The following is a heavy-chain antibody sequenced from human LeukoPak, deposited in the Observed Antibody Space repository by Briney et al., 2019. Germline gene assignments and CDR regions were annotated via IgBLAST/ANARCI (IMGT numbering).Heavy chain of an antibody. J-gene: IGHJ6*02. CDR2: IKSKTDGRTT. Sequence: GGSLRLSRAASGFTFSNAWMSWVRQAPGEGQEWVGRIKSKTDGRTTDYPAPVKGRFSISREDSKTTVYLHVNSLQNGVTASYYCTSVHPRYSSSWRGSYYYYYGMDVWGQGTTVTVSS. CDR1: GFTFSNAW. V-gene: IGHV3-15*01. CDR3: TSVHPRYSSSWRGSYYYYYGMDV. D-gene: IGHD6-13*01.